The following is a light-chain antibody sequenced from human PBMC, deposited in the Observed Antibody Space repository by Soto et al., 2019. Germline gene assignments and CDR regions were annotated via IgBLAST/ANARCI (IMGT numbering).Light chain of an antibody. V-gene: IGLV2-23*03. Sequence: QSALTQPASVSGSPGQSITISCTGTSSDVGSYNLVSWYQHHPGKAPKLMIYEGSKRPSGVSNRFSGSKSGNTASLTISGLQAEDEADYSCCSYAGSRTFIFGGGTKVTVL. CDR3: CSYAGSRTFI. CDR1: SSDVGSYNL. CDR2: EGS. J-gene: IGLJ2*01.